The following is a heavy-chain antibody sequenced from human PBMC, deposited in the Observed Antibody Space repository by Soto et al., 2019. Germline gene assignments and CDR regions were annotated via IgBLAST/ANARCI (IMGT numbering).Heavy chain of an antibody. CDR2: IYHSGST. D-gene: IGHD3-3*01. CDR3: ARLGGYYQALDH. J-gene: IGHJ4*02. V-gene: IGHV4-30-2*01. CDR1: GGSISSGGYS. Sequence: TLSLTCAVSGGSISSGGYSWSWIRQPPGKGLEWIGYIYHSGSTYYNPSLKSRLTISVDRSKNQVSLNLTSVTAADTAVYYCARLGGYYQALDHWSQGTLVTVSS.